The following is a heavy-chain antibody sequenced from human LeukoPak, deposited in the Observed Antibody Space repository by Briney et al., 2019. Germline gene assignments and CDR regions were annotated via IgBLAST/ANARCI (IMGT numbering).Heavy chain of an antibody. Sequence: GGSLRLSCAASGFTFSDYYMSWIRQAPGKGLEWVSYISSSGSTIYYADSVKGRFTISRDNAKNSLYLQMNSLRAEDTAVYYCATQLTYYYDSSGYYSNSDYWGQGTLVTVSS. V-gene: IGHV3-11*01. CDR2: ISSSGSTI. D-gene: IGHD3-22*01. CDR1: GFTFSDYY. J-gene: IGHJ4*02. CDR3: ATQLTYYYDSSGYYSNSDY.